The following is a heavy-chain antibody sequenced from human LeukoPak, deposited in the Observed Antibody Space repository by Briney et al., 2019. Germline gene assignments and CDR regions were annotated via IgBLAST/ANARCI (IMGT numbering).Heavy chain of an antibody. V-gene: IGHV4-59*01. J-gene: IGHJ1*01. Sequence: SETLSLTCTVSGGSISSYYWSWVRQPPGKGLEWIGYIYYSGSTNYNPSLKSRVTISVDTSKNQFSLKLSSVTAADTAVYYCARVSGSSWSAEYFQHWGQGTLVTVSS. CDR1: GGSISSYY. CDR2: IYYSGST. D-gene: IGHD6-13*01. CDR3: ARVSGSSWSAEYFQH.